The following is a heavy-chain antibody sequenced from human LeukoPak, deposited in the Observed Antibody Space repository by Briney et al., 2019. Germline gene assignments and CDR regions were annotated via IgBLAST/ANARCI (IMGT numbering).Heavy chain of an antibody. D-gene: IGHD4-23*01. J-gene: IGHJ3*02. CDR1: GFTFSSYW. Sequence: PGGSLRLSCAASGFTFSSYWMSWVRQAPGKGLEWVANIKQDGSEKYYVGSVKGGFTISRDNTKNSLYLQMNSLRAEDTAAYYCRRWGNLNAFDIWGQGTMVTVSS. V-gene: IGHV3-7*01. CDR3: RRWGNLNAFDI. CDR2: IKQDGSEK.